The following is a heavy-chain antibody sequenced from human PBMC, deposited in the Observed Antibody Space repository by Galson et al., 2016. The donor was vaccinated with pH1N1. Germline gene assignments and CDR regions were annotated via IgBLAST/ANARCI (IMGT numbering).Heavy chain of an antibody. CDR3: ARDSEYSGHEGFH. CDR2: ILYDGTNE. CDR1: GFTFTSYA. V-gene: IGHV3-30*04. J-gene: IGHJ4*02. D-gene: IGHD5-12*01. Sequence: SLRLSCAASGFTFTSYAMHWVRQAPGKGLEWVAVILYDGTNEYYADSVKGRFTISRNKTQSTVYLQMNSRRTEDTAGYYCARDSEYSGHEGFHWAQGTLVIVSS.